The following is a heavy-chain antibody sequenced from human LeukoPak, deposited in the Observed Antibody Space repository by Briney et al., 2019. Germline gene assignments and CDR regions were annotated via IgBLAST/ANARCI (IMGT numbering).Heavy chain of an antibody. CDR1: GFTFSSYA. Sequence: GGSLRLSCAASGFTFSSYAMSWVRQAPGKGLEWVSAISGSGGSTYYADFVKGRFTISRDNSKDTLYLQMNSLTAEDTAVYYCAKEFHGDFPGYWGQGTLVTASS. CDR3: AKEFHGDFPGY. D-gene: IGHD4-17*01. V-gene: IGHV3-23*01. CDR2: ISGSGGST. J-gene: IGHJ4*02.